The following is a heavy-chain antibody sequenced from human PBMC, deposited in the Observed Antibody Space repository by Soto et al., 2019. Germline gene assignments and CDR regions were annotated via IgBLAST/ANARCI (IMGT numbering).Heavy chain of an antibody. CDR1: GYSFTSYW. J-gene: IGHJ6*02. Sequence: GASLKISCKGSGYSFTSYWIGRERQMPGKDLEWMGIIYPGDSDTRYSPSFQGQVTISADKSISTAYLQWSSLMASDTAMYYCARVTPVYYYDSSGPNYYYGMDVGGQGTTVTVSS. D-gene: IGHD3-22*01. V-gene: IGHV5-51*01. CDR3: ARVTPVYYYDSSGPNYYYGMDV. CDR2: IYPGDSDT.